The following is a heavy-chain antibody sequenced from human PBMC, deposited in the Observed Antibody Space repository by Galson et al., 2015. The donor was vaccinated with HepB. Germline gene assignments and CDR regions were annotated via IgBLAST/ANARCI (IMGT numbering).Heavy chain of an antibody. D-gene: IGHD4-17*01. CDR2: ISGSGGST. V-gene: IGHV3-23*01. Sequence: SLRLSCAASGFTFSSYAMIWVRQAPGKGLEWVSAISGSGGSTYYADSVKGRFTISRDNSKNTLYLQMNSLRAEDTAVYYCAKDVLVIFYGDPGGAWFDPWGQGTLVTVSS. CDR1: GFTFSSYA. CDR3: AKDVLVIFYGDPGGAWFDP. J-gene: IGHJ5*02.